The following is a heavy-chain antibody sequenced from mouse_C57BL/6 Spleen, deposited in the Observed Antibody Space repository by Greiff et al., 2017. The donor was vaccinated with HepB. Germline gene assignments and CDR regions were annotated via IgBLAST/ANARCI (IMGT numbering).Heavy chain of an antibody. Sequence: QVQLQQSGAELVKPGASVKLSCKASGYTFTSYWMHWVKQRPGQGLEWIGMIHPNSGSTNYNEKFKSKATLTVDKSSNTAYMQLSILTSEDSAVYYCAREGDYYGSSYFDYWGQGTTLTVSS. V-gene: IGHV1-64*01. J-gene: IGHJ2*01. CDR1: GYTFTSYW. CDR3: AREGDYYGSSYFDY. D-gene: IGHD1-1*01. CDR2: IHPNSGST.